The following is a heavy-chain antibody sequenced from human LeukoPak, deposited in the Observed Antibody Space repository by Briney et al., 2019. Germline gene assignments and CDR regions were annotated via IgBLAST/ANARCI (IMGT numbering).Heavy chain of an antibody. V-gene: IGHV4-34*01. CDR2: INHSGST. CDR3: ARGLRTTLEGYCSSTSCAKGVWFDP. D-gene: IGHD2-2*01. J-gene: IGHJ5*02. CDR1: GGSFSGYY. Sequence: SETLSLTCAVYGGSFSGYYWSWIRQLPGKGLEWIGEINHSGSTNYNPSLKSRVTISVDTSKNQFSLKLSSVTAADTAVYYCARGLRTTLEGYCSSTSCAKGVWFDPWGQGTLVTVSS.